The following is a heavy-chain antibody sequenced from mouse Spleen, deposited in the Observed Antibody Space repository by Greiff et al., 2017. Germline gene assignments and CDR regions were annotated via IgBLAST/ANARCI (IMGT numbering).Heavy chain of an antibody. CDR1: GYTFTSYD. J-gene: IGHJ3*01. Sequence: VKLVESGPELVKPGASVKLSCKASGYTFTSYDINWVKQRPGQGLEWIGWIYPRDGSTKYNEKFKGKATLTVDTSSSTAYMELHSLTSEDSAVYFCARSVYYYGSSPWFAYWGQGTLVTVSA. D-gene: IGHD1-1*01. CDR3: ARSVYYYGSSPWFAY. CDR2: IYPRDGST. V-gene: IGHV1-85*01.